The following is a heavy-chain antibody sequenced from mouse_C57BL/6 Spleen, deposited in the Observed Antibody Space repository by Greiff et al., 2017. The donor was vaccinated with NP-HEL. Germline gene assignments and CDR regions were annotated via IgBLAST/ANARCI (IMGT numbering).Heavy chain of an antibody. J-gene: IGHJ3*01. V-gene: IGHV1-80*01. CDR3: ARGGAYYSNYGKSWFAY. Sequence: VQLQQSGASVKISCKASGYAFSSYWMNWVKQRPGKGLEWIGQIYPGDGDTNYNGKFKGKATLTADKSSSTAYMQLSSLTSEDSAVYFCARGGAYYSNYGKSWFAYWGQGTLVTVSA. CDR2: IYPGDGDT. CDR1: GYAFSSYW. D-gene: IGHD2-5*01.